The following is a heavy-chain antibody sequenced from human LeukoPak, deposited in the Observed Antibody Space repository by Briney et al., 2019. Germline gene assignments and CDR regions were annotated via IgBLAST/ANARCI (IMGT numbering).Heavy chain of an antibody. CDR2: IYFTGSA. Sequence: PSETLSLTCTVSGGSISTSTYYWGWIRQPPGKGLEWIGSIYFTGSAYYNPSLKSRVTISVDTSKNQFSLKLSSVTAADTAVYLCARWRYYYDTSGYHYGAWDCWGQGTLVTVSS. J-gene: IGHJ4*02. D-gene: IGHD3-22*01. CDR3: ARWRYYYDTSGYHYGAWDC. V-gene: IGHV4-39*01. CDR1: GGSISTSTYY.